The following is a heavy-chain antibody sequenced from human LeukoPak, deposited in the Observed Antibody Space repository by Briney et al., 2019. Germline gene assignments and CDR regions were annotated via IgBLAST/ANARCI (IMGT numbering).Heavy chain of an antibody. D-gene: IGHD3-22*01. CDR2: FDPEDGET. J-gene: IGHJ4*02. Sequence: ASVKASCKVSGYTLTELSMHWVRQAPGKGLEWMGGFDPEDGETIYAQKFQGRVTMTEDTSTDTAYMEPSSLRSEDTAVYYCASKYYYDSSGYPLAPFDYWGQGTLVTVSS. CDR3: ASKYYYDSSGYPLAPFDY. V-gene: IGHV1-24*01. CDR1: GYTLTELS.